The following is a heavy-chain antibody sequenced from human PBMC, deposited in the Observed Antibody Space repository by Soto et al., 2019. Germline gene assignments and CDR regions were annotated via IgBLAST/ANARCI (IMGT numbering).Heavy chain of an antibody. D-gene: IGHD1-20*01. V-gene: IGHV5-10-1*01. CDR3: AFPYNTRGHGMDV. Sequence: GESLKISCKASGYSFINYWISWVRQMPGKGLEWMGRIDPSDSETNYSPSFQGHVTISADKSISTAYLQWSSLKASDTAMYYCAFPYNTRGHGMDVSGQGTTVTVSS. CDR2: IDPSDSET. CDR1: GYSFINYW. J-gene: IGHJ6*02.